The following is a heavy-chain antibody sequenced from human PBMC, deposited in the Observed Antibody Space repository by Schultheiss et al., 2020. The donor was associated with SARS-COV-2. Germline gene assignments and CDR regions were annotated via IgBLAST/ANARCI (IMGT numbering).Heavy chain of an antibody. V-gene: IGHV3-21*04. CDR3: AKAAAGDIVDYYYYMDV. Sequence: GGSLRLSCAASGLTFSTYSMNWVRQAPGKGLEWVSSISSSSSYIYYADSVKGRFTISRDNSKNSLYLQMNSLRTEDTALYYCAKAAAGDIVDYYYYMDVWGKGTTVTVSS. CDR2: ISSSSSYI. J-gene: IGHJ6*03. D-gene: IGHD2-15*01. CDR1: GLTFSTYS.